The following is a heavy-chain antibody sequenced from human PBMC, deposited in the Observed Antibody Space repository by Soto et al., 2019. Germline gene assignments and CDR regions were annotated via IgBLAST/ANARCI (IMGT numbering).Heavy chain of an antibody. CDR1: GVSFSGYY. D-gene: IGHD3-3*01. J-gene: IGHJ5*02. V-gene: IGHV4-34*01. Sequence: SETLSLTCAVYGVSFSGYYWSWIRQPPGKGLEWIGEINHSGSTNYNPSLKSRVTISVDTSKNQFSLKLSSVTAADTAVYYCARGYYDFWSGYSNWFDPWGQGTLVTVSS. CDR2: INHSGST. CDR3: ARGYYDFWSGYSNWFDP.